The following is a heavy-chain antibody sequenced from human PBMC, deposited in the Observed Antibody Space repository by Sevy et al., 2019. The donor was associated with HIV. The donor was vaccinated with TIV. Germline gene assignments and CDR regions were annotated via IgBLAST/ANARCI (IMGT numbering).Heavy chain of an antibody. V-gene: IGHV3-74*01. CDR2: INSDGSST. J-gene: IGHJ4*02. D-gene: IGHD1-26*01. Sequence: GGSLRLSCAASGFTFSSYWMHWVRQAPGKGLVWVSRINSDGSSTSYADSVKGLFTISRDNAKNTLYLQMNSLRAEDTAVYYCASLLGAAPFVDYWGQGTLVTVSS. CDR3: ASLLGAAPFVDY. CDR1: GFTFSSYW.